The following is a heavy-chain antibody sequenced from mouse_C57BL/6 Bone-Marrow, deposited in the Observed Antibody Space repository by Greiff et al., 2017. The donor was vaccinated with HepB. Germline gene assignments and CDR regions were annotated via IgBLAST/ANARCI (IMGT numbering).Heavy chain of an antibody. CDR1: GYTFTSYN. Sequence: SGAELVRPGASVKMSCKASGYTFTSYNMHWVQQTPRQGLEWIGAIYPGNGDTSYNQKFKGKATLTVDKSSSTAYMQLSSLTSEDSAVYFCARWGYYEDYWGQGNTLTVSS. CDR2: IYPGNGDT. V-gene: IGHV1-12*01. CDR3: ARWGYYEDY. J-gene: IGHJ2*01. D-gene: IGHD2-4*01.